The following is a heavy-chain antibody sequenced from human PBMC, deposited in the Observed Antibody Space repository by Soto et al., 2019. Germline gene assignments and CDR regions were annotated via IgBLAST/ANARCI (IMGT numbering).Heavy chain of an antibody. CDR1: GCPVSHFV. CDR3: AKDQSPIFRSGSGMDG. Sequence: RLSCAACGCPVSHFVMHWVHQAPGNGLEWVAVISYAGNNIYYADSVKGRFTISRENSGNTLYLEMSSLRGEDTAVYYCAKDQSPIFRSGSGMDGWGQGTTVTVS. D-gene: IGHD3-3*01. V-gene: IGHV3-30*18. CDR2: ISYAGNNI. J-gene: IGHJ6*02.